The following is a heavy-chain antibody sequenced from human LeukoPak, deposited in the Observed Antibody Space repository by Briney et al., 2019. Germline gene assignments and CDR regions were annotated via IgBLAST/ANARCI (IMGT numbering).Heavy chain of an antibody. V-gene: IGHV3-21*01. Sequence: GGSLRLSCVASGFTFSIYTFNWVRQAPGKGLEWVSFISSSSSYKSYADSVKGRFTVSRDNAKESLYLQMDSLRVEDTAVYYCAGGYGNERSRDYSYYPMDVWGQGTTVTVSS. CDR2: ISSSSSYK. CDR3: AGGYGNERSRDYSYYPMDV. CDR1: GFTFSIYT. J-gene: IGHJ6*02. D-gene: IGHD2-15*01.